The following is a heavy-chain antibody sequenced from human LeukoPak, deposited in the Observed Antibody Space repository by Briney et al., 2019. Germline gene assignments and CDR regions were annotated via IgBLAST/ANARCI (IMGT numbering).Heavy chain of an antibody. CDR3: ARGQVPAARGYNWFDP. CDR2: INARGDT. Sequence: SETLSLTCAVYGWSFNDYYWNWVRQPPGKGLEWIGEINARGDTNYNPSLKSRVTISVDSSKNQSSLTLTSMIAADTAIYYCARGQVPAARGYNWFDPWGREPWSPSPQ. CDR1: GWSFNDYY. J-gene: IGHJ5*02. D-gene: IGHD2-2*01. V-gene: IGHV4-34*01.